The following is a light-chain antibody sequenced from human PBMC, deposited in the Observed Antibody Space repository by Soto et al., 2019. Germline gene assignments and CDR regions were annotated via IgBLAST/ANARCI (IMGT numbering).Light chain of an antibody. J-gene: IGKJ4*01. CDR2: DAS. Sequence: EIVMTQSPATLSVSPGERATLSCRASQIVRSYLAWYHQKPGQAPRLLISDASTRATGIPARFSGSGSGTEFTLTITSLQSEDFAVYYCQQYDNWPLSFGRGTRVEIK. CDR1: QIVRSY. CDR3: QQYDNWPLS. V-gene: IGKV3-15*01.